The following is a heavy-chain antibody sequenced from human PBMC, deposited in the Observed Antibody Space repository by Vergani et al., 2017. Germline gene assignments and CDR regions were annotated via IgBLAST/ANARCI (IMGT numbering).Heavy chain of an antibody. D-gene: IGHD1-1*01. CDR2: ISGSGGST. CDR3: EKAPDRQLERRFWFDP. J-gene: IGHJ5*02. Sequence: EMQLLESGGGLVQPGGSLRLSCAASGFTFSSYAMGWVRQAPGKGLEWISVISGSGGSTKYADSVKGRFTISRDNSKNTLFLQMNSLKGEDTAVYYCEKAPDRQLERRFWFDPWGQGTLVTV. CDR1: GFTFSSYA. V-gene: IGHV3-23*01.